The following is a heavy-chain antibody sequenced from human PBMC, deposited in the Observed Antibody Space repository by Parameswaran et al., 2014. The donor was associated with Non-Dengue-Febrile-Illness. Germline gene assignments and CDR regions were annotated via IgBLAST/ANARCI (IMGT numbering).Heavy chain of an antibody. CDR2: IYYSGST. J-gene: IGHJ4*02. Sequence: VRQAPGKGLEWIGSIYYSGSTYYNPSLKSRVTISVDTSKNQFSLKLSSVTAADTAVYYCASWVFVVVPAADIGTDYWGQGTLVTVSS. V-gene: IGHV4-39*01. D-gene: IGHD2-2*01. CDR3: ASWVFVVVPAADIGTDY.